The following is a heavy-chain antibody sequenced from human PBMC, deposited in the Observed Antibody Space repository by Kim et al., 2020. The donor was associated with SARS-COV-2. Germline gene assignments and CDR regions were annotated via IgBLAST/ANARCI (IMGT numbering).Heavy chain of an antibody. CDR1: GGSISSSSYY. Sequence: SETLSLTCTVSGGSISSSSYYWGWIRQPPGKGLEWIGSIYYSGSTYYNPSLKSRVTISVDTSKNQLSLKLSSVTAADTAVYYCDVDYELKDVWGQGTTVTVSS. CDR3: DVDYELKDV. CDR2: IYYSGST. D-gene: IGHD4-17*01. J-gene: IGHJ6*02. V-gene: IGHV4-39*01.